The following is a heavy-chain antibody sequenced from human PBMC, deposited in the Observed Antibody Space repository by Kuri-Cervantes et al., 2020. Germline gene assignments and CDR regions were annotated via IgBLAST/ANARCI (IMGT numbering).Heavy chain of an antibody. Sequence: ASVKVSCKASGYTFTSYGISWVRQAPGQGLEWMGWINPNSGGTNYAQKFQGRVTMTRNTSISTAYMELSSLRSEDTAVYYCARYREITMVRGVIITGSYYYYGMGVWGQGTTVTVSS. CDR2: INPNSGGT. CDR3: ARYREITMVRGVIITGSYYYYGMGV. CDR1: GYTFTSYG. D-gene: IGHD3-10*01. J-gene: IGHJ6*02. V-gene: IGHV1-8*02.